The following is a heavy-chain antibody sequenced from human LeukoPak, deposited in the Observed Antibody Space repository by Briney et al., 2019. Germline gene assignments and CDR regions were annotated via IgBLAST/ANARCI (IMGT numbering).Heavy chain of an antibody. CDR2: IYTSGST. Sequence: TLSLTCTVSGGSITSGSYYWSWIRQPAGKGLEWIGRIYTSGSTNYNPSLKSRVTISIDTSKNQFSLKLSSVTAADTAVYYCARVSYGGKSSWGQGTLVTVSS. D-gene: IGHD4-23*01. CDR1: GGSITSGSYY. J-gene: IGHJ4*02. CDR3: ARVSYGGKSS. V-gene: IGHV4-61*02.